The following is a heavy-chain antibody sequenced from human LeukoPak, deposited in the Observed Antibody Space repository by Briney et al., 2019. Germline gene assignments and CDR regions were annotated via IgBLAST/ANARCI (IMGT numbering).Heavy chain of an antibody. CDR3: ARDLEQWLVFSS. CDR2: IWYGESNK. D-gene: IGHD6-19*01. V-gene: IGHV3-33*08. CDR1: GFTFSSYA. Sequence: GGSLRLSCAASGFTFSSYAMNWVRQALGKGLEWVAFIWYGESNKYYADSVKGRFTISRDNSKNTLYLQMNSLRAEDTAVYYCARDLEQWLVFSSWGQGTLVTVSS. J-gene: IGHJ5*02.